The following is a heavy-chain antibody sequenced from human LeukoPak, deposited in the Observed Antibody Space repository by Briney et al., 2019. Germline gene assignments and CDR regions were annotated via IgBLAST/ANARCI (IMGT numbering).Heavy chain of an antibody. CDR3: ARGPGGHSYGYYFDY. V-gene: IGHV4-59*12. CDR1: GDSISSYY. Sequence: PSETLSLTRTVSGDSISSYYWSWIRQPPGKGLEWIGYIYDSGSTNYNPSPKSRVTISVDTSKNQFSLKLSSVTAADTAVYYCARGPGGHSYGYYFDYWGQGTLVTVSS. D-gene: IGHD5-18*01. J-gene: IGHJ4*02. CDR2: IYDSGST.